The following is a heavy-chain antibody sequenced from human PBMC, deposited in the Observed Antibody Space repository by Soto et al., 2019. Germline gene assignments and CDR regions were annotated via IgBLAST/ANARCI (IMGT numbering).Heavy chain of an antibody. CDR2: VSHSGST. CDR3: ARNRYGGYDFDY. J-gene: IGHJ4*02. CDR1: RDSITSSNW. V-gene: IGHV4-4*02. Sequence: QVQLQESGPGLVKPSGTLSLTCAVSRDSITSSNWWSWVRQSPGKGLDWIGEVSHSGSTNYIPSLKSRVSISVDKSRNQFPLRLNSVTAADTAVYYCARNRYGGYDFDYCGQGTLVTVSS. D-gene: IGHD5-12*01.